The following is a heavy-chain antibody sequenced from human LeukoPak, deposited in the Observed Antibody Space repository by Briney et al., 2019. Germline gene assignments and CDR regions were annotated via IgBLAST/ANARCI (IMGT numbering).Heavy chain of an antibody. V-gene: IGHV4-31*03. Sequence: SETLSPTCTVSGGSISSGGYYWSWIRQHPGKGLEWIGYIYYSGSTYYNPSLKSRVTISVDTSKNQFSLKLSSVTAADTAVYYCARATPNYYDSSGYSTRGQGTLVTVSS. D-gene: IGHD3-22*01. CDR2: IYYSGST. CDR3: ARATPNYYDSSGYST. J-gene: IGHJ4*02. CDR1: GGSISSGGYY.